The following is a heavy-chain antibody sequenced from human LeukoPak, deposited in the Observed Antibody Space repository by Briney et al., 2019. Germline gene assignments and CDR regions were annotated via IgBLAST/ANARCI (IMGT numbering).Heavy chain of an antibody. V-gene: IGHV4-59*01. J-gene: IGHJ4*02. CDR3: ARVWYGSSGYYHPFDY. CDR1: GGSISSYY. CDR2: IYYSGST. Sequence: PSETLSLTCTVSGGSISSYYWSWIRQPPGKGLEWIGYIYYSGSTNYNPSLKSRVTISVDTSKNQFSLKLSSVTAADTAVYYCARVWYGSSGYYHPFDYWGQGTLVTVSS. D-gene: IGHD3-22*01.